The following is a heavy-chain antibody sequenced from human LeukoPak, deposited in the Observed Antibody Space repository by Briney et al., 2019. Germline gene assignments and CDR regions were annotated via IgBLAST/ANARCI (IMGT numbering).Heavy chain of an antibody. Sequence: GGSLRLSCAASGFTVSSNYMSWVRQAPGKGLEWVSIFYAGGTTYYADSVTGRFTISRDNSKNTLYLQMNSLRAEDTAVYYCARGGLGYNRCHIDYWGQGNQGTGFS. CDR3: ARGGLGYNRCHIDY. D-gene: IGHD6-13*01. V-gene: IGHV3-66*01. CDR2: FYAGGTT. CDR1: GFTVSSNY. J-gene: IGHJ4*02.